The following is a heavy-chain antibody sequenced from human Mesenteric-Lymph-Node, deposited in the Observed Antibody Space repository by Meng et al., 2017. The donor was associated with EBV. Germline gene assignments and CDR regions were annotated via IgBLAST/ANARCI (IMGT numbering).Heavy chain of an antibody. J-gene: IGHJ4*02. Sequence: QAQLQESDPGLVKPSETPSLPCTVSDGSVSSGSYYWSWIRQPPGKGLEWIGYIYYSGSTNYNPSLKSRVTISVDTSKNQFSLKLSSVTAADTAVYYCARLDRWELLRGLVYWGQGTLVTVSS. V-gene: IGHV4-61*01. CDR1: DGSVSSGSYY. CDR3: ARLDRWELLRGLVY. CDR2: IYYSGST. D-gene: IGHD1-26*01.